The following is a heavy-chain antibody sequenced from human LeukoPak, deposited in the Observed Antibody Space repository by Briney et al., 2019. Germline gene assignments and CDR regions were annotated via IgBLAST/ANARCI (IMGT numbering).Heavy chain of an antibody. CDR2: ISGSGGST. CDR3: AKGPTYYFDSSALKYFDY. J-gene: IGHJ4*02. Sequence: PGGSPRLSCAASGFTFSSYAMSWVRQAPGKGLEWVSAISGSGGSTYYADPVKGRFTISRDNSKNTMYLQMNSLRAEDTAVYYCAKGPTYYFDSSALKYFDYWGQGTLVTVSS. V-gene: IGHV3-23*01. D-gene: IGHD3-22*01. CDR1: GFTFSSYA.